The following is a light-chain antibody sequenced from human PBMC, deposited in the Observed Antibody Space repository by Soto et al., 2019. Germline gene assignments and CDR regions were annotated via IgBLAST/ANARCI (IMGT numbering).Light chain of an antibody. CDR1: SSEVGSYNF. Sequence: QSVLTQPASVSGSPGQSITISCTGTSSEVGSYNFVSWYQQHPGKAPKLMIYEVSHRPSGVSSRFSGSKSGNTASLTISGLQAEDEADYYCSSDTGTSTLYVFGAGTKLTVL. V-gene: IGLV2-14*01. CDR3: SSDTGTSTLYV. J-gene: IGLJ1*01. CDR2: EVS.